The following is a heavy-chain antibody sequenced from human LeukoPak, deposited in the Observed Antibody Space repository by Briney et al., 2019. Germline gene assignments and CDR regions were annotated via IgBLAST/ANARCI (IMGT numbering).Heavy chain of an antibody. Sequence: GGSLRLSCAASGFTFNTHAMSWVRQAPGKGLEWVSGINGNGASTYYSDSVKGRFTISRDNSKSTLYLQMSSLRAEDTAVYYCAKDQGYSYYYLDYWGQGTLVTVSS. CDR2: INGNGAST. J-gene: IGHJ4*02. D-gene: IGHD5-18*01. CDR1: GFTFNTHA. V-gene: IGHV3-23*01. CDR3: AKDQGYSYYYLDY.